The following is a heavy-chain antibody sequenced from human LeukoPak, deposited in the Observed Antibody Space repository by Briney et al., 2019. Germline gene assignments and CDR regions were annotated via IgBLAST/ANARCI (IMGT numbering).Heavy chain of an antibody. CDR3: ARGRGWLTNWFDP. Sequence: SVKVSSKASGGTFSSYAISWVRQAPGQGLEWMGGIIPIFGTANYARKFQGRVTITTNESTSTAYMELSSLRSEDTAVYYCARGRGWLTNWFDPWGQGTLVTVSS. D-gene: IGHD5-24*01. CDR2: IIPIFGTA. J-gene: IGHJ5*02. CDR1: GGTFSSYA. V-gene: IGHV1-69*05.